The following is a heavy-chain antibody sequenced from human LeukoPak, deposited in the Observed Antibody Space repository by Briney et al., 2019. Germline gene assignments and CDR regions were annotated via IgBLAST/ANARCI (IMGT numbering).Heavy chain of an antibody. Sequence: PGGSLRLSCAASGFTFSSYSMNWVRQAPGKGLEWVSYISSSSSTIYYADSVKGRFTISRDNAKNSLYLQMNSLRDEDTAVYYCARVGSRRYYYDSSGYPTPLDYWGQGTLVTVSS. D-gene: IGHD3-22*01. V-gene: IGHV3-48*02. J-gene: IGHJ4*02. CDR1: GFTFSSYS. CDR3: ARVGSRRYYYDSSGYPTPLDY. CDR2: ISSSSSTI.